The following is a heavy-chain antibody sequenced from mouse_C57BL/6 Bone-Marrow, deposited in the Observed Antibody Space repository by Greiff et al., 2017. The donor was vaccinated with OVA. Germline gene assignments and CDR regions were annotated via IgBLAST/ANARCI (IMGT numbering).Heavy chain of an antibody. J-gene: IGHJ4*01. CDR2: IDPENGDT. CDR3: TTRTVVPFYAMDY. Sequence: VQLQQSGAELVRPGASVKLSCTASGFNIKDDYMHWVTQRPEQGLEWIGWIDPENGDTESASKFQGKATITADTSSNTAYLQLSSLTSEDTAVYYCTTRTVVPFYAMDYWGQGTSVTVSS. V-gene: IGHV14-4*01. CDR1: GFNIKDDY. D-gene: IGHD1-1*01.